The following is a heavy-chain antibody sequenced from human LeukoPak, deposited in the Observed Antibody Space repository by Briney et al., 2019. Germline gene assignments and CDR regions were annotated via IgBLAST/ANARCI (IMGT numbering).Heavy chain of an antibody. CDR3: ARDQRYCSGGSCYPGWFDP. Sequence: GASVKVSCKASGYTFTGYYMHWVRQAPGQGLEWMGWINPSGGTNYAQKFQGRVTMTRDTSISTAHMELSRLRSDDTAVYYCARDQRYCSGGSCYPGWFDPWGQGTLLTVSS. D-gene: IGHD2-15*01. CDR1: GYTFTGYY. CDR2: INPSGGT. J-gene: IGHJ5*02. V-gene: IGHV1-2*02.